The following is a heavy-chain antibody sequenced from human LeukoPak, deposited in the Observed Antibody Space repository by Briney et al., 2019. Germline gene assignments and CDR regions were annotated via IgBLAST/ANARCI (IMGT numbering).Heavy chain of an antibody. Sequence: GSLRLSCAASGFTFSIYWMTWVRQAPGKGLEWIGEINHSGSTNYNPSLKSRVTISVDTSKNQFSLKLSSVTAADTAVYYCARVHIRRQPRNYYYYYYYMDVWGKGTTVTVSS. V-gene: IGHV4-34*01. CDR2: INHSGST. CDR1: GFTFSIYW. D-gene: IGHD2-2*02. CDR3: ARVHIRRQPRNYYYYYYYMDV. J-gene: IGHJ6*03.